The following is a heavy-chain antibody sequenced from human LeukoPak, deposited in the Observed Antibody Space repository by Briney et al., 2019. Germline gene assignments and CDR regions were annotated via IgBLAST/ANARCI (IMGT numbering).Heavy chain of an antibody. D-gene: IGHD3-3*01. CDR1: GFTFSANA. J-gene: IGHJ4*02. CDR2: ISSGGSTI. Sequence: GGSLRLSCAASGFTFSANAMNWVRQAPGKGLEWLSYISSGGSTIYYADSVKGRFTISRDNAKNSLYLQMNSLRAEDTAVYYCASSDFWSGYDRGGDWGQGTLVTVSS. V-gene: IGHV3-48*03. CDR3: ASSDFWSGYDRGGD.